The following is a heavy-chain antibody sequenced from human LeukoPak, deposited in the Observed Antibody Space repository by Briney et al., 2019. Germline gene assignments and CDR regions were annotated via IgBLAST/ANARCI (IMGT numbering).Heavy chain of an antibody. J-gene: IGHJ6*03. D-gene: IGHD2-2*01. CDR3: AREPAIMRLTDYYYYFDV. CDR1: GFSVTRHY. V-gene: IGHV3-53*01. CDR2: IYRDGRS. Sequence: GGSLRLSCAASGFSVTRHYMHWVRQAPGKGLEWVSFIYRDGRSYPADSVEGRFSISRDDSKNTVFLQMNNLRGEDTAVYYCAREPAIMRLTDYYYYFDVWGKGTSVTVSS.